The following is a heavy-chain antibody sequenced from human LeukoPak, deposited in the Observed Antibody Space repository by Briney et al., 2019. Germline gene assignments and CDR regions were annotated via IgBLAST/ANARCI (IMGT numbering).Heavy chain of an antibody. Sequence: SETLSLTCTVSGGSISGYYWSWIRQPPGKGLEWIGEINHSGSTNYNPSLKSRVTISVDTSKNQFSLKLSSVTAADTAVYYCARGQVPGGLIFGVVNIFDYWGQGTLVTVSS. V-gene: IGHV4-34*01. CDR1: GGSISGYY. CDR2: INHSGST. CDR3: ARGQVPGGLIFGVVNIFDY. D-gene: IGHD3-3*01. J-gene: IGHJ4*02.